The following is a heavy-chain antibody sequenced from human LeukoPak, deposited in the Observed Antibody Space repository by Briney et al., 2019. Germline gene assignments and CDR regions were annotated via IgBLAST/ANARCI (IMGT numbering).Heavy chain of an antibody. V-gene: IGHV3-7*01. J-gene: IGHJ4*02. CDR2: LEPSGSER. CDR3: ARLGATSSGKYYFDY. CDR1: GFTIGSHF. Sequence: GGSLRLSCAVSGFTIGSHFMGWVRHLPAKGLQCVAILEPSGSERKYVDSVKDRFSISSDNAQNSLSLQMNSLSADDTAVYYCARLGATSSGKYYFDYWGQGTLVTVSS. D-gene: IGHD6-25*01.